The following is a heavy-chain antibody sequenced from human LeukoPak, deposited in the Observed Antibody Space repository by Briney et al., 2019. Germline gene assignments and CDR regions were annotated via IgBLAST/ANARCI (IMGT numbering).Heavy chain of an antibody. V-gene: IGHV3-30*18. CDR2: ISSDGTNK. J-gene: IGHJ6*02. CDR3: VKVLVTYTVDV. D-gene: IGHD1-1*01. CDR1: GFIFSSYD. Sequence: GRSLRLSYAASGFIFSSYDMHWARQAPGKGLEWVALISSDGTNKYYADAVKGRFTISRDNSKNTLYLQMNSLRGEDTAVYYCVKVLVTYTVDVWGQGTTVTVSS.